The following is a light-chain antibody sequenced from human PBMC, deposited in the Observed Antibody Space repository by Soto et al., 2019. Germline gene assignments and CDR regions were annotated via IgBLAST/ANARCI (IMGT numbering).Light chain of an antibody. CDR1: PSVSTY. J-gene: IGKJ4*01. CDR3: QQYARSPLA. Sequence: ELVFTQSPGTLYLSPGERATLSCRASPSVSTYLAWYQQRPGQAPRLLIYDASTRATGIPDRFSGSGSGTDFTLTISRLEPEDFAVYFCQQYARSPLAFGRGTKVDIK. V-gene: IGKV3-20*01. CDR2: DAS.